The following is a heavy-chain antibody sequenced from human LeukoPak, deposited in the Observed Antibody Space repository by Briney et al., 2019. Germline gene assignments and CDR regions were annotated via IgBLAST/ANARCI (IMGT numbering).Heavy chain of an antibody. CDR1: GFTFSSYA. CDR2: ISYDGSNK. V-gene: IGHV3-30*04. Sequence: GRSLRLSCAASGFTFSSYAMHWVRQAPGKGLEWVAVISYDGSNKYYADSVKGRFTISRDNSKNTLYLQMNSLRAKDTAVYYCARAPSSSSLHTRGPFDYWGQGTLVTVSS. CDR3: ARAPSSSSLHTRGPFDY. J-gene: IGHJ4*02. D-gene: IGHD6-6*01.